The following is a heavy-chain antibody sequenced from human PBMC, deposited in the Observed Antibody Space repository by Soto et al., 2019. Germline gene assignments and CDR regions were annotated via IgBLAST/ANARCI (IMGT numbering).Heavy chain of an antibody. J-gene: IGHJ4*02. D-gene: IGHD1-1*01. Sequence: QVQLVESGGGVVQPGRSLRLSCAASGFTFSSYAMHWVRQAPGKGLKWVAVMSYDGSNKYYADSVKGRFTISRDNSKNPRYLQRNSLRVEDTAVYYCARDRTLFGTGSTYYFDYWGQGTLVAVSS. CDR2: MSYDGSNK. V-gene: IGHV3-30-3*01. CDR3: ARDRTLFGTGSTYYFDY. CDR1: GFTFSSYA.